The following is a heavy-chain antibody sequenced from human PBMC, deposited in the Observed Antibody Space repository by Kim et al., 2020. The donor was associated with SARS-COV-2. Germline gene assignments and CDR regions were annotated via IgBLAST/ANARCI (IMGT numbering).Heavy chain of an antibody. Sequence: NYAQKLQGRVTMTTDTSTRTAYMELRSLRSDETAVYYCARDLDYVWGILDYWGQGTLVTVSS. D-gene: IGHD3-16*01. J-gene: IGHJ4*02. V-gene: IGHV1-18*01. CDR3: ARDLDYVWGILDY.